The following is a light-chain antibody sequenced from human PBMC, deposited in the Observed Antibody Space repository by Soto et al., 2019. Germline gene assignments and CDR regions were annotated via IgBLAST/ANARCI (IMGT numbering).Light chain of an antibody. CDR2: AAS. CDR1: HDIRSD. CDR3: LQDYTYPRT. V-gene: IGKV1-6*01. Sequence: ATQMTQSPSSLSASVGDRVTITCRASHDIRSDLAWYQKKSGKAPKLLIYAASSLQSGVPSRFSGSGSGSYFTLTISSLQPEDFATYYCLQDYTYPRTFGQGISVEI. J-gene: IGKJ1*01.